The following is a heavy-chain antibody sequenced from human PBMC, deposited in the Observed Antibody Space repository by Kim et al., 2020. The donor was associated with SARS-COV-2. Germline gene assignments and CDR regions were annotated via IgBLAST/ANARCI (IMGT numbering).Heavy chain of an antibody. V-gene: IGHV3-74*01. D-gene: IGHD3-3*02. J-gene: IGHJ3*02. CDR1: GFTFSIYW. CDR2: INTDGSTT. Sequence: GGSLRLSCAASGFTFSIYWMHWVRQAPGKGLVWVSRINTDGSTTNYADSVKGRFTISRDNAKNTLFLQMGSLRAEDTAVYYCARDHIFAAYRGAFDTWG. CDR3: ARDHIFAAYRGAFDT.